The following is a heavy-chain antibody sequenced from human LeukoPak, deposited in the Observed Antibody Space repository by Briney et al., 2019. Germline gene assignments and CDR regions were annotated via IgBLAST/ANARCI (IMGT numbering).Heavy chain of an antibody. Sequence: SETLSLTCAVSGDSISCYYGSWIRQPPGKGLEGLAYICASGSTDYNPSLNSRVTISVDTSKNQISLKLTSVTAADTAVYYCARGGSALFDSWGQGTLVTVSS. D-gene: IGHD2-15*01. CDR1: GDSISCYY. J-gene: IGHJ4*02. CDR3: ARGGSALFDS. CDR2: ICASGST. V-gene: IGHV4-4*09.